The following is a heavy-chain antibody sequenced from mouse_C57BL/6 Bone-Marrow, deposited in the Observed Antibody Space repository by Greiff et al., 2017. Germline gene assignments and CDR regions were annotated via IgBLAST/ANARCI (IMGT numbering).Heavy chain of an antibody. V-gene: IGHV1-69*01. CDR2: IDPSDSYT. CDR1: GYTFTSYW. CDR3: ARDYYGSSGAMDY. Sequence: QVQLQQPGAELVMPGASVKLSCKASGYTFTSYWMHWVKQRPGPGLEWIGEIDPSDSYTNYNQKFKGKSTLTVDKSSSTAYMQLSSLTSEDSAVYYCARDYYGSSGAMDYWGQGTSVTVSS. J-gene: IGHJ4*01. D-gene: IGHD1-1*01.